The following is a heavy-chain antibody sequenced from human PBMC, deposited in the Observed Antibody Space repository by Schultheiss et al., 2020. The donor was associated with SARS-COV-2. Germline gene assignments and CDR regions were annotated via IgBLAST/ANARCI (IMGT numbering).Heavy chain of an antibody. J-gene: IGHJ3*02. CDR3: AREGPTIFGVVQNAFDI. Sequence: GGSLRLSCAASGFTFSSYSMNWVRQAPGKGLEWVSSISSSSSYIYYADSVKGRFTISRDNAKNSLYLQMNSLRAEDTAVYYCAREGPTIFGVVQNAFDIWGQGIMVTGSS. CDR1: GFTFSSYS. CDR2: ISSSSSYI. D-gene: IGHD3-3*01. V-gene: IGHV3-21*04.